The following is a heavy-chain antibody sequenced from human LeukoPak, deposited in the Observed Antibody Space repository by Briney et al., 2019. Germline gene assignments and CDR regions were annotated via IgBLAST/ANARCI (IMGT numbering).Heavy chain of an antibody. J-gene: IGHJ4*02. CDR3: ARSPPSYCGGDCYHNDY. D-gene: IGHD2-21*02. CDR2: ISAYNSNT. V-gene: IGHV1-18*01. CDR1: GYTFTTYG. Sequence: GASVKVSCKASGYTFTTYGFSWVRQAPGQGLEWLGWISAYNSNTNYAQKLQGKVTLTTDTSTKTAYMELRSLRSDDTAVYFCARSPPSYCGGDCYHNDYWGQGTLVTVSS.